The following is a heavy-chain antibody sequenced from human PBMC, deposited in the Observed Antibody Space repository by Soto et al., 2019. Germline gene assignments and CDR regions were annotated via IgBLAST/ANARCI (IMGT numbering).Heavy chain of an antibody. CDR3: ARETGSGYDFRGGMDV. CDR1: GGTFSSYA. CDR2: IIPIFGTA. V-gene: IGHV1-69*06. Sequence: SVKVSCKASGGTFSSYAISWVRQAPGQGLEWMGGIIPIFGTANYAQKFQGRVTITADKSTSTAYMELSSLRSEDTAVYYCARETGSGYDFRGGMDVWGQGTTVTVSS. J-gene: IGHJ6*02. D-gene: IGHD5-12*01.